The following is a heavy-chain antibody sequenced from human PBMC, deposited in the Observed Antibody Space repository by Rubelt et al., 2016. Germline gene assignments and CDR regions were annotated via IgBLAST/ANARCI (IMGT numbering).Heavy chain of an antibody. D-gene: IGHD6-13*01. J-gene: IGHJ4*02. CDR2: IFYSGST. CDR3: ARLIAAVFVDS. Sequence: QLQLQESGPGLVEPSETLSLTCTVSGGSISSSSYHWGWIRQPPGKGLEWIGSIFYSGSTYHHSSLTSRVTISEDTSKTQLSRQLTSVTAAEVAVYYCARLIAAVFVDSWGQGTLVTVSS. CDR1: GGSISSSSYH. V-gene: IGHV4-39*01.